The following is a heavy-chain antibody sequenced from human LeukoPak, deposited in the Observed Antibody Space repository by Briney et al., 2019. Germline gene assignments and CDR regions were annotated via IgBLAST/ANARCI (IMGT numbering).Heavy chain of an antibody. J-gene: IGHJ5*01. V-gene: IGHV5-51*01. CDR1: GYSFASYW. CDR2: IYPGDSDT. D-gene: IGHD3-3*02. CDR3: ARVGGFSRNWFDS. Sequence: GESLKISCKGSGYSFASYWIGWVRQMPGKGLEWRGSIYPGDSDTRYSPSFRGQVTISGDKSISTAYLQWISLKASDTAMYYCARVGGFSRNWFDSWGQGTLVTVSS.